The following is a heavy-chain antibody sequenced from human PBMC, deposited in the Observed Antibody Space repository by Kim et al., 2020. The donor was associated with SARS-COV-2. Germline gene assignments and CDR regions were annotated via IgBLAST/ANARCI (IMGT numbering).Heavy chain of an antibody. CDR2: IGTAGDT. Sequence: GGSLRLSCASSGFTFSSYDMHWVRQATGKGLEWVSAIGTAGDTYYPGSVKGRFTISRENAKNSLYLQMNSLRAGDTAVYYCARAPRYGSGYMAFDYWGQGTLVTVSS. V-gene: IGHV3-13*01. J-gene: IGHJ4*02. D-gene: IGHD3-10*01. CDR3: ARAPRYGSGYMAFDY. CDR1: GFTFSSYD.